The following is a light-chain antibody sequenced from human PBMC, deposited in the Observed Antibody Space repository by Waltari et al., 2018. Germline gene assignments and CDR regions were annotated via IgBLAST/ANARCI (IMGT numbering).Light chain of an antibody. V-gene: IGKV4-1*01. J-gene: IGKJ3*01. CDR2: WSS. Sequence: DFVMTQSPDSLAVSLGERATINCRSSQSVFYSPTNKNYLAWYPQKPGQPPKLLSYWSSTRQSGVPDRISGSGSGTDFTLTITNLQAEDVAVYYCQQYYSSPPVTFGTGTKVEIK. CDR1: QSVFYSPTNKNY. CDR3: QQYYSSPPVT.